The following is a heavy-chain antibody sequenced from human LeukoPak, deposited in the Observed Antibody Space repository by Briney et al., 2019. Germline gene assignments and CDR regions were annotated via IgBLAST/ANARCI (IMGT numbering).Heavy chain of an antibody. CDR3: ARDGGYDSSGYFSDY. Sequence: SETLSLACTVSGGSISSYYWSWIRQPPGKGLEWIGYIYYSGSTNYNPSLKSRVTISVDTSKNQFSLKLSSVTAADTAVYYCARDGGYDSSGYFSDYWGQGTLVTVSS. D-gene: IGHD3-22*01. V-gene: IGHV4-59*01. J-gene: IGHJ4*02. CDR1: GGSISSYY. CDR2: IYYSGST.